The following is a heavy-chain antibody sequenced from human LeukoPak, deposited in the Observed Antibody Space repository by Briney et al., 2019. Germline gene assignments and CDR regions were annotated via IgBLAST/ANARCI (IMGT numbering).Heavy chain of an antibody. J-gene: IGHJ4*02. CDR2: IYYSGST. CDR3: ARLRDFWTDY. V-gene: IGHV4-39*01. CDR1: GGSISSSSYY. Sequence: PSETLSLTCTVSGGSISSSSYYWGWIRQPPGKGLEWIGSIYYSGSTYYNPSLKSRVTISVDTSKNQFSLKLSSVTAADTAVCYCARLRDFWTDYWGQGTLVTVSS. D-gene: IGHD3/OR15-3a*01.